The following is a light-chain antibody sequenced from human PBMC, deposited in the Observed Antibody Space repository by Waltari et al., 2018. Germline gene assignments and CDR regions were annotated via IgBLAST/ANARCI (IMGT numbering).Light chain of an antibody. Sequence: QSVLTQPPSASGTPGQRVSISCSGTNSNIGTNPVNWFQQIPGTAPKPLLYNNNLRPSGVSDRISASKSGTSASLAISGLQSEDEATYYCAAWDGSLHGPVFGGGTKLTVL. J-gene: IGLJ3*02. CDR2: NNN. V-gene: IGLV1-44*01. CDR3: AAWDGSLHGPV. CDR1: NSNIGTNP.